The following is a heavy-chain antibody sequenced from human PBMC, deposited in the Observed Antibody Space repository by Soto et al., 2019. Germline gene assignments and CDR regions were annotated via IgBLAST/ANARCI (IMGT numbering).Heavy chain of an antibody. CDR3: ARGGEVVPAAIVPRYYYYGMDV. V-gene: IGHV1-18*01. CDR2: ISAYNGNT. D-gene: IGHD2-2*01. CDR1: GYTFTSYG. J-gene: IGHJ6*02. Sequence: GASVKVSCKASGYTFTSYGISWVRQAPGQGLEWMGWISAYNGNTNYAQKLQGRVTMTTDTSTSTAYMELRSLRSDDTAVYYCARGGEVVPAAIVPRYYYYGMDVWGQGTTVIVSS.